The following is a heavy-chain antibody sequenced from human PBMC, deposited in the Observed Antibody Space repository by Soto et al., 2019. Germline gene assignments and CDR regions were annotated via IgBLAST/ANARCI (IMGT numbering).Heavy chain of an antibody. J-gene: IGHJ6*02. CDR1: VYTFTSYG. CDR2: ISAYNGNT. Sequence: XSVKVSCKASVYTFTSYGISWVRQAPGQGLEWMGWISAYNGNTNYAQKLQGRVTMTTDTSTSTAYMELRSLRSDDTAVYYCARVGSNYDILTGLYGMDVWGQGPTVTVSS. D-gene: IGHD3-9*01. V-gene: IGHV1-18*04. CDR3: ARVGSNYDILTGLYGMDV.